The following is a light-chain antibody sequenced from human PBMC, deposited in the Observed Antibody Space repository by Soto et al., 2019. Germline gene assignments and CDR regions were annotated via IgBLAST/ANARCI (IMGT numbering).Light chain of an antibody. Sequence: DIQMTQSPSSLSASVGDRVTITCRASQCINNYLAWYQQKPGKVPKLLIYAASTLQSGVPSRFSGSVSGTDFTLTISSLQPEDVATYYCQKYNSAPWTFGQGTKVDIK. J-gene: IGKJ1*01. CDR2: AAS. CDR1: QCINNY. CDR3: QKYNSAPWT. V-gene: IGKV1-27*01.